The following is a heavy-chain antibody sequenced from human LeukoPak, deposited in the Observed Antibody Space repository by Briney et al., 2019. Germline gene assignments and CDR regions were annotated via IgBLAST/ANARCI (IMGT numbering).Heavy chain of an antibody. CDR1: GFSLSTSGVG. CDR3: AHSEYSSSSTWFDP. Sequence: SGPTLVNPTQTLTLTCSFSGFSLSTSGVGVGWIRQPPGKALEWLTLIYWNDDKRYSPSLNSRLTITKDTSKNQVALTMTNMDPVDTGTYYCAHSEYSSSSTWFDPWGQGTLVTVSS. D-gene: IGHD6-6*01. V-gene: IGHV2-5*01. CDR2: IYWNDDK. J-gene: IGHJ5*02.